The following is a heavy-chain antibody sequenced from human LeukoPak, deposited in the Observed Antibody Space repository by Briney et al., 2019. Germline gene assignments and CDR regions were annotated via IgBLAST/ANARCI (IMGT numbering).Heavy chain of an antibody. Sequence: HAGGSLRLSCAASGFTFSSYSMNWVRQAPGKRLQWVAVISYDGSNKYYADSVKGRFTISRDNSKNTLYLQMNSLRAEDTAVYYCARVMGRYCSSTSCYVDYWGQGTLVTVSS. D-gene: IGHD2-2*01. CDR2: ISYDGSNK. V-gene: IGHV3-30*03. CDR1: GFTFSSYS. CDR3: ARVMGRYCSSTSCYVDY. J-gene: IGHJ4*02.